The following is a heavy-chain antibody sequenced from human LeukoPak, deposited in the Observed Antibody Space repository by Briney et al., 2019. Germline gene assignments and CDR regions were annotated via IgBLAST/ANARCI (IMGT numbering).Heavy chain of an antibody. CDR2: ISYDGSNK. CDR1: GFTFSSYG. CDR3: AREAYYYDSSGYGRPDYFDY. J-gene: IGHJ4*02. Sequence: GGSLRLSCAASGFTFSSYGMHWVRQAPGKGLEWVAVISYDGSNKYYADSVKGRFTISRDNSKNTLYLQMNSLRAEDTAVYYCAREAYYYDSSGYGRPDYFDYWGQGTLVTVSS. V-gene: IGHV3-30*03. D-gene: IGHD3-22*01.